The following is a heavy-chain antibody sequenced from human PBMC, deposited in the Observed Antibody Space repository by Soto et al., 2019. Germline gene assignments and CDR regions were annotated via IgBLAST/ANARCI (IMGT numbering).Heavy chain of an antibody. Sequence: QVQLVQSGAEVKKPGSSVKVSCKASGGTFSSYTISWVRQAPGHGLEWMGRIIPILGIANYAQKFQGRVTITADKSTSTAYMELSSLRSEDTALYYCARGLGYCSSTSCPDYYYYYMDVWGKGTTVTVSS. CDR2: IIPILGIA. CDR3: ARGLGYCSSTSCPDYYYYYMDV. V-gene: IGHV1-69*02. CDR1: GGTFSSYT. J-gene: IGHJ6*03. D-gene: IGHD2-2*01.